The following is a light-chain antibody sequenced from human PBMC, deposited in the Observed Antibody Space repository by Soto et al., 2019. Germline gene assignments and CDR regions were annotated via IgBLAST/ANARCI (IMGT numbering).Light chain of an antibody. CDR3: QQYNKWPTYT. V-gene: IGKV3-15*01. Sequence: EIVMTQSPSTLSVSPGERATLSCRASQSVSSNLAWYQQKPGQAPRILIYGASTRATGIPARFSGSGSGTEFAINISSLQTEDFAVYYCQQYNKWPTYTFGQGTKLEIK. CDR1: QSVSSN. CDR2: GAS. J-gene: IGKJ2*01.